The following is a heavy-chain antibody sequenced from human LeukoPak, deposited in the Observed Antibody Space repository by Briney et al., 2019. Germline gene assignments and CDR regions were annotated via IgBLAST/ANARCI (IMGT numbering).Heavy chain of an antibody. V-gene: IGHV4-59*13. CDR3: ASRGYYDSSGAFDY. CDR2: VYYSGTT. J-gene: IGHJ4*02. CDR1: GGSIHTYY. D-gene: IGHD3-22*01. Sequence: SETLSLTCSVSGGSIHTYYWTWIRQPPGKGLEWIGNVYYSGTTYYNPSLKSRLTTSVDTSKNQFSLKLSSVTAADTAVYYCASRGYYDSSGAFDYWGQGTLVTVSS.